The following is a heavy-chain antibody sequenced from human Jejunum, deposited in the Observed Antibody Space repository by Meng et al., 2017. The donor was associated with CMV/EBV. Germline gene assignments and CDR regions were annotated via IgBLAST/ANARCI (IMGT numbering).Heavy chain of an antibody. J-gene: IGHJ5*02. CDR2: IYYSGST. Sequence: HLPSEVAGLGVVKPSETRSLTCTVSGASTGSSDCYWCWIRQSPGKGLEWIGTIYYSGSTYTNPSLNSAVTISVDTSKNQFSLKLSFVTAADTAVYYCASGIKTGIVDLWGQGTLVTVSS. V-gene: IGHV4-39*07. D-gene: IGHD7-27*01. CDR1: GASTGSSDCY. CDR3: ASGIKTGIVDL.